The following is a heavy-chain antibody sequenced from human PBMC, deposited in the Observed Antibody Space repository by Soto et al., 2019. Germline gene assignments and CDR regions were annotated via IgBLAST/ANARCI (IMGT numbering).Heavy chain of an antibody. Sequence: SETLSLTCTVSGGSISGSSYYWGWIRQPPGKGLECIGSVHYSGSTDYNPSLKSRVTISVDTSKNQFSLKLTSVTAADTAVYFCASFSGATYGDYGGGINYWGQGTMVTVSS. D-gene: IGHD4-17*01. CDR2: VHYSGST. J-gene: IGHJ4*02. CDR3: ASFSGATYGDYGGGINY. V-gene: IGHV4-39*01. CDR1: GGSISGSSYY.